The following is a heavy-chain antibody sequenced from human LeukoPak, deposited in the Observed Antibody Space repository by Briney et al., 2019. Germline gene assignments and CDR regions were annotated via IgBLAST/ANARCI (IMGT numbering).Heavy chain of an antibody. CDR2: IIPIFGTA. Sequence: SVKVSCKASGGTFSSYAISWVRQAPGQGLEWMGGIIPIFGTANYAQKFQGRVTITTDESTSTAYMELSSLRSEDTAVYYCARVPYYYDSSGYSQGGYYYYYMDVWGKGTTVTVSS. J-gene: IGHJ6*03. D-gene: IGHD3-22*01. CDR1: GGTFSSYA. V-gene: IGHV1-69*05. CDR3: ARVPYYYDSSGYSQGGYYYYYMDV.